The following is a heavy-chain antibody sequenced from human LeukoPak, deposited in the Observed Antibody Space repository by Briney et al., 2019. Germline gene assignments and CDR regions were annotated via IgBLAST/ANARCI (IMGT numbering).Heavy chain of an antibody. V-gene: IGHV4-39*01. D-gene: IGHD2-15*01. Sequence: SETLSLTCTVSGGSINSSSYFWGWIRQSPGEGLEWIGTISYSGVTYYTPSLKSRVTLSVDTSKNQFPLKLVSVTAADTAVYYCVRPKDNDPVLAFDSWGQGLLVTVSS. J-gene: IGHJ4*02. CDR1: GGSINSSSYF. CDR2: ISYSGVT. CDR3: VRPKDNDPVLAFDS.